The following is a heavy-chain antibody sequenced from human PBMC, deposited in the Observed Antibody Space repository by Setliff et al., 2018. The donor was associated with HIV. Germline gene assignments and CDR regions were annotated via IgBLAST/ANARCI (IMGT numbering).Heavy chain of an antibody. V-gene: IGHV4-39*01. Sequence: LSLTCTVSGGSIRSTSYYWGWIRQPPGKGLEWIGSIYYSGNTYYNPSLKSRVTISVDTSKNQFSLKLSSVTAADTAVYYCARHPPYCSGGSCYRGRGYYFDYWGQGTLVTVSS. D-gene: IGHD2-15*01. J-gene: IGHJ4*02. CDR3: ARHPPYCSGGSCYRGRGYYFDY. CDR2: IYYSGNT. CDR1: GGSIRSTSYY.